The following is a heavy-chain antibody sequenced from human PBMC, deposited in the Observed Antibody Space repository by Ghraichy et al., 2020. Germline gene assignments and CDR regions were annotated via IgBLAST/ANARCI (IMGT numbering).Heavy chain of an antibody. Sequence: GGSLRLSCAASGFTFSSYSMNWVRQAPGKGLEWVSSISSSSSYIYYADSVKGRFTISRDNAKNSLYLQMNSLRAEDTAVYYCARDCSGGSCYTHYYYYYGMDVWGQGTTVTVSS. V-gene: IGHV3-21*01. D-gene: IGHD2-15*01. CDR3: ARDCSGGSCYTHYYYYYGMDV. CDR1: GFTFSSYS. CDR2: ISSSSSYI. J-gene: IGHJ6*02.